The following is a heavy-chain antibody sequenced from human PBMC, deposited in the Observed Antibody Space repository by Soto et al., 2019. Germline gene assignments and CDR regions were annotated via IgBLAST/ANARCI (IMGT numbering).Heavy chain of an antibody. V-gene: IGHV1-69*01. D-gene: IGHD3-22*01. CDR3: ATGTAGDSSGYWVY. CDR2: IIPVLGTE. Sequence: QVQLVQSGAEVKKPGSSVKVSCRASGGTFSSYAINWVRQAPGQGLEWMGGIIPVLGTEDYSQKLQGRVTITADESTSTAYMELSSLRSEDAAVYYCATGTAGDSSGYWVYWGQGTLVTVSS. CDR1: GGTFSSYA. J-gene: IGHJ4*02.